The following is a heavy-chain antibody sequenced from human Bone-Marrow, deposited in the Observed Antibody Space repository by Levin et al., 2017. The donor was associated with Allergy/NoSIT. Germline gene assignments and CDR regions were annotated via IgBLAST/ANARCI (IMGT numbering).Heavy chain of an antibody. CDR3: SRAKLGSQPRPFNAGGMDV. CDR2: FYHRGAT. CDR1: GVSMNTSVW. J-gene: IGHJ6*02. D-gene: IGHD2/OR15-2a*01. Sequence: SETLSLTCDVSGVSMNTSVWWTWVRQTPGKGLEWIGEFYHRGATNYNPSLRSRVTISMDKSKNQFSLTLTSVTAADTAVYYCSRAKLGSQPRPFNAGGMDVWGQGTTVTVSS. V-gene: IGHV4-4*02.